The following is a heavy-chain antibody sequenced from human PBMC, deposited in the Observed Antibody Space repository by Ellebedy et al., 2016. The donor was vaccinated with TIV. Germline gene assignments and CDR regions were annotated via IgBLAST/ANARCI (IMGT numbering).Heavy chain of an antibody. CDR3: ARDRPYVEGYGMDV. J-gene: IGHJ6*02. Sequence: SETLSLXXTVSGGSVSSGSYYWSWIRQPPGKGLEWIGYIYYSGSTSYNPSLKSRVTISVDTSKNQFSLKLSSVTAADTAVYYCARDRPYVEGYGMDVWGQGTTVTVSS. CDR1: GGSVSSGSYY. CDR2: IYYSGST. V-gene: IGHV4-61*01. D-gene: IGHD3-16*01.